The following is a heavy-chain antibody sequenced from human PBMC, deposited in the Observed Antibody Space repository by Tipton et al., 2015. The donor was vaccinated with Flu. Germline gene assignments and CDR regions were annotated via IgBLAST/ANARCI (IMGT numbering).Heavy chain of an antibody. CDR2: IYYSGGT. Sequence: TLSLTCSVSGGSISSGGEYWTWIRQHPGKGLEWIASIYYSGGTYYNPSLKSRVTISVDTPKSQFSLRLNSVTAADTGVYYCARHRGTTATTLDWFDPWGQGTLVNVSS. CDR3: ARHRGTTATTLDWFDP. J-gene: IGHJ5*02. CDR1: GGSISSGGEY. V-gene: IGHV4-31*03. D-gene: IGHD4-17*01.